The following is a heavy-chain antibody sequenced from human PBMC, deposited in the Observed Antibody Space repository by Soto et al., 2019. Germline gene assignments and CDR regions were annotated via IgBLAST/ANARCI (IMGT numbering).Heavy chain of an antibody. CDR2: IYYSGST. V-gene: IGHV4-31*03. CDR1: GGSISSGGYY. J-gene: IGHJ3*02. Sequence: SETLSLTCTVSGGSISSGGYYWSWIRQHPGKGLEWIGYIYYSGSTYYNPSLKSRVTISVDTSKNQFSLKLSSVTAADTAVYYCARDLTRSGYYYVGSDDAFDIWGQGTMVTVSS. CDR3: ARDLTRSGYYYVGSDDAFDI. D-gene: IGHD3-22*01.